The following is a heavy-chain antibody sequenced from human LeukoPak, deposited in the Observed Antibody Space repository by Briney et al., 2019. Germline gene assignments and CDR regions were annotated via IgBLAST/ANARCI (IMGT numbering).Heavy chain of an antibody. CDR3: Y. J-gene: IGHJ4*02. Sequence: TGGSLRLSCGASGFTFTTHWIHWVRQAPGKGLVWVSRIKPDGSDTNYADSVKGRFTISRDNSKNTLYLQMNSLRAEDTADYIDYWGQGTLVTVSS. CDR1: GFTFTTHW. V-gene: IGHV3-74*01. CDR2: IKPDGSDT.